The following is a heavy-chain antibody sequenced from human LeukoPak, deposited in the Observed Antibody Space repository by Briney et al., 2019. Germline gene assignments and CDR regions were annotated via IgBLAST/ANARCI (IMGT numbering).Heavy chain of an antibody. D-gene: IGHD5-18*01. J-gene: IGHJ4*02. CDR1: GVSINSIY. CDR3: ASLNTYGYTYFDY. CDR2: LYYSGST. Sequence: SETLSLTCSVSGVSINSIYWMWHAPPPGKGLVWSGYLYYSGSTNYNPSQQSRVTITVDTSKNQFSLPLTSVPAAHTAVYYCASLNTYGYTYFDYRGEGALVAVS. V-gene: IGHV4-59*08.